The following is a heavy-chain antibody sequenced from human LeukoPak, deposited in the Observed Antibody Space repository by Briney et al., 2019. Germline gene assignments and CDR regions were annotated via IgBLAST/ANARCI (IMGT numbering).Heavy chain of an antibody. CDR1: NGSISRHY. D-gene: IGHD6-13*01. CDR2: IYYSGGT. V-gene: IGHV4-59*11. J-gene: IGHJ1*01. Sequence: SETLSLTCSVSNGSISRHYWSWIRQPPGKGLEWIGYIYYSGGTSYNPSLRSRVTISLDTSKNQFSLRLNSVTSADTAVYYCARGVSSSWDFQHWGQGTLVSVSS. CDR3: ARGVSSSWDFQH.